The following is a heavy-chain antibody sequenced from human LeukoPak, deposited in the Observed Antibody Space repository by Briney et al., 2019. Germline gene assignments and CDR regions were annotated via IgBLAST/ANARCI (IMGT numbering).Heavy chain of an antibody. CDR1: GYSFTSYW. D-gene: IGHD3-22*01. Sequence: GESPKISCKGSGYSFTSYWIGWVRQMPGKGLEWMGIIYPGDSDTRYSPSFQGQVTISADKSISTAYLQWSSLKASDTAMYYCAITYYYDSSDSFPFDYWGQGTPVTVSS. CDR3: AITYYYDSSDSFPFDY. V-gene: IGHV5-51*01. J-gene: IGHJ4*02. CDR2: IYPGDSDT.